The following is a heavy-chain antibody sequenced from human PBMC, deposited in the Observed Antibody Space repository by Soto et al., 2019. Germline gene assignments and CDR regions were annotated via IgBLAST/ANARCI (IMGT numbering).Heavy chain of an antibody. Sequence: SETLSLTCTVSGGSISSYYWSLIRQPPWKGLEWIGYIYYSGSTNYNPSLKSRVTISVDTSKNQFSLKLSSVTAADTAVYYCARLAVVAAAGDYYYYGMDVWGQGTTVTVSS. V-gene: IGHV4-59*01. CDR1: GGSISSYY. J-gene: IGHJ6*02. CDR2: IYYSGST. CDR3: ARLAVVAAAGDYYYYGMDV. D-gene: IGHD6-13*01.